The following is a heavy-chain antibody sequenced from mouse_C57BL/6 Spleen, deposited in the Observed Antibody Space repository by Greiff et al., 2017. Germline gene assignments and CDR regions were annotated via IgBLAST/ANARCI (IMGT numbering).Heavy chain of an antibody. CDR3: ARAHYYGSSWFAY. V-gene: IGHV5-17*01. Sequence: EVKLMESGGGLVKPGGSLKLSCAASGFTFSDYGMHWVRQAPEKGLEWVAYISSGSSTIYYADTVKGRFTISRDNAKNTLFLQMTRLRSEDTAMYYCARAHYYGSSWFAYWGQGTLVTASA. CDR2: ISSGSSTI. D-gene: IGHD1-1*01. CDR1: GFTFSDYG. J-gene: IGHJ3*01.